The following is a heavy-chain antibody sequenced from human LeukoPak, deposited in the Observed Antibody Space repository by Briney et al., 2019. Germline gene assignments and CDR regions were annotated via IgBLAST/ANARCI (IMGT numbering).Heavy chain of an antibody. CDR2: IRSKADSYAT. CDR3: TRSIEYGDYVYYYYGMDV. J-gene: IGHJ6*02. V-gene: IGHV3-73*01. Sequence: PGGSLRLSCAASGFTFSGSAMHWVRQASGKGLEWVGRIRSKADSYATAYAASVKGRFTISRDDSKNTAYLQMNSLKTEDTAVYYCTRSIEYGDYVYYYYGMDVWGQGTTVTVSS. CDR1: GFTFSGSA. D-gene: IGHD4-17*01.